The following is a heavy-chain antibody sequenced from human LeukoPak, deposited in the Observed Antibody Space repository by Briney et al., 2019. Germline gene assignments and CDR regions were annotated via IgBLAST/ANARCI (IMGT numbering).Heavy chain of an antibody. CDR3: ARDYVAYCGGDCYFFDY. CDR2: IWYDGSNK. CDR1: GFTFSSYG. J-gene: IGHJ4*02. Sequence: GGSLRLSCAASGFTFSSYGMHWVRQAPGKGLEWVAVIWYDGSNKYYAGSVKGRFTISRDNSKNTLYLQMNSLRAEDTAVYYCARDYVAYCGGDCYFFDYWGQGTLVTVSS. D-gene: IGHD2-21*02. V-gene: IGHV3-33*01.